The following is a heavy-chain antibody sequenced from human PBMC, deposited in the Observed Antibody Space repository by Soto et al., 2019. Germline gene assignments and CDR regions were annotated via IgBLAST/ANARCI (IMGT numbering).Heavy chain of an antibody. CDR2: IYYSGST. D-gene: IGHD3-3*01. V-gene: IGHV4-59*01. Sequence: SETLSLTCTVSGGSISSYYWSWIRQPPGKGLEWIGYIYYSGSTNYNPSLKSRVTISVDTSKNQFSLKLSSVTAADTAVYYCARDRVDFWSGYYIDYWGQGTLVTVSS. CDR3: ARDRVDFWSGYYIDY. CDR1: GGSISSYY. J-gene: IGHJ4*02.